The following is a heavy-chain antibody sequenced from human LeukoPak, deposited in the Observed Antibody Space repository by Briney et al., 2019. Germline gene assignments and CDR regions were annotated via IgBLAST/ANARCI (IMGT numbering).Heavy chain of an antibody. V-gene: IGHV4-34*01. CDR1: GGSFSGYY. J-gene: IGHJ6*03. Sequence: PSETLSLTCAVYGGSFSGYYWSWIRQPPGKGLEWIGEINHSGSTNYNPSLKSRVTISVDTSRNQFSLKLSSVTAADTAVYYCARRGPYSSSWYASYYYYMDVWGKGTTVTISS. CDR2: INHSGST. CDR3: ARRGPYSSSWYASYYYYMDV. D-gene: IGHD6-13*01.